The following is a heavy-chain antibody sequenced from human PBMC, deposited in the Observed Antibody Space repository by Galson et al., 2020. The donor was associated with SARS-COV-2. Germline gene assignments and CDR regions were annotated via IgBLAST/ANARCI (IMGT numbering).Heavy chain of an antibody. CDR3: ARMRHEAYYDFWSGYSYYYGMDV. D-gene: IGHD3-3*01. CDR1: GFSLSNARMG. Sequence: KMSGPTLVKPTETLTLTCTVSGFSLSNARMGVSWIRQPPGKALEWLAHIFSNDEKSYSTSLKSRLTISKDTSKSQVVLTMTNMDPVDTATYYCARMRHEAYYDFWSGYSYYYGMDVWGQGTTVTVSS. V-gene: IGHV2-26*01. CDR2: IFSNDEK. J-gene: IGHJ6*02.